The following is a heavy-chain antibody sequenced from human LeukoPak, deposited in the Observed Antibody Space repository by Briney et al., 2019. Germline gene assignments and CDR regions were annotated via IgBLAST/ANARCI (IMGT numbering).Heavy chain of an antibody. J-gene: IGHJ6*02. D-gene: IGHD5-24*01. CDR3: ARRQFYYYGMDV. V-gene: IGHV3-48*03. CDR1: AFTFNTYE. Sequence: PGGSLTLSCAASAFTFNTYEMNWVRQAPGKGLEWVSYISSGGSSIYYADSVKGRFTISRDNAKNSLYLQMNSLRAEDTAVYYCARRQFYYYGMDVWGQGTTVTVSS. CDR2: ISSGGSSI.